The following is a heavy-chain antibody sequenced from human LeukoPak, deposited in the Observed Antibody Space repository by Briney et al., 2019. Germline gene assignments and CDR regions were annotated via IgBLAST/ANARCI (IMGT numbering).Heavy chain of an antibody. V-gene: IGHV3-74*01. CDR1: GFTFSNNW. J-gene: IGHJ4*02. Sequence: GGSLRLSCAASGFTFSNNWMHWVRQAPGKGLVWVSRINSDGGSTSYADSVKGRFTISRDNAKNTLYLQLNSLRAEDTAVYYCAIDLWGDRDSYFHYWGQGTLVTVSS. CDR2: INSDGGST. CDR3: AIDLWGDRDSYFHY. D-gene: IGHD2-21*01.